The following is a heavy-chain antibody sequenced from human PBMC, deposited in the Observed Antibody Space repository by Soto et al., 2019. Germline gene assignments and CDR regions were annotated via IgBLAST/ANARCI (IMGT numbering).Heavy chain of an antibody. CDR3: ARAKYYYDSSGYWDDY. CDR1: GGTFSSYA. J-gene: IGHJ4*02. D-gene: IGHD3-22*01. V-gene: IGHV1-69*13. CDR2: IIPIFGTA. Sequence: ASVKVSCKASGGTFSSYAISWVRQAPGQGLEWMGGIIPIFGTANYAQKFQGRVTITADESTSTAYMELSSLRSEDTAVYYCARAKYYYDSSGYWDDYWGQGTLVTVSS.